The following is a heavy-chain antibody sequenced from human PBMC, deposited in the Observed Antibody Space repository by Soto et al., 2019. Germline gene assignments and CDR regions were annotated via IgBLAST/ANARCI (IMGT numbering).Heavy chain of an antibody. CDR2: INHSGST. D-gene: IGHD3-3*01. Sequence: PSETLSLTCAVYGGSFSGYYWSWIRQPPGKGLEWIGEINHSGSTNYNPSLKSRVTISVDTSKNQFSLKLSSVTAADTAVEYCARAEFFITIFGVVINTRDYYGMDVWGQGTTVTVSS. CDR3: ARAEFFITIFGVVINTRDYYGMDV. CDR1: GGSFSGYY. V-gene: IGHV4-34*01. J-gene: IGHJ6*02.